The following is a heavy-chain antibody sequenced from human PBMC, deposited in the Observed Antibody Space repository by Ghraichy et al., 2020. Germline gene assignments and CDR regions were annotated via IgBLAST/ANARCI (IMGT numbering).Heavy chain of an antibody. J-gene: IGHJ6*02. V-gene: IGHV3-53*01. CDR1: GFTVSSNY. CDR2: IYSGGST. Sequence: GGSLRLSCAASGFTVSSNYMSWVRQAPGKGLEWVSVIYSGGSTYYADSVKGRFTISRDNSKNTLYLQMNSLRAEDTAVYYCARYYDFWSGPSLDVWGQGTTVTVSS. D-gene: IGHD3-3*01. CDR3: ARYYDFWSGPSLDV.